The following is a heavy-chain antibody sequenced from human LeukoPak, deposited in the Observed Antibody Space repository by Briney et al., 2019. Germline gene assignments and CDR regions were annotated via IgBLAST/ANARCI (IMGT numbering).Heavy chain of an antibody. CDR3: AKGGATRGRFEN. D-gene: IGHD1-26*01. CDR2: MKEDGSEI. V-gene: IGHV3-7*01. J-gene: IGHJ4*02. Sequence: GGSLRLSCAASGFPFDVQTMSWVRQAPGKGLDWVASMKEDGSEIYYVESVKGRFTISRDNSKNSLYPQMNSLRGEDTAVYYCAKGGATRGRFENWGQGTLVTVSS. CDR1: GFPFDVQT.